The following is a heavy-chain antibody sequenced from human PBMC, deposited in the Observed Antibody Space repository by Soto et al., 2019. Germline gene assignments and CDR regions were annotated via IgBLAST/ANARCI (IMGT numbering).Heavy chain of an antibody. D-gene: IGHD3-9*01. CDR2: ISYDGSNK. V-gene: IGHV3-30*18. Sequence: GGSLRLSCAASGFTFSSYGMHWVRQAPGKGLEWVAVISYDGSNKYYADSVKGRFTISRDNSKNTLYLQMNSLRAEDTAVYYCAKDPRGDFDWLPLNWFDPWGQGTLVTVSS. CDR1: GFTFSSYG. CDR3: AKDPRGDFDWLPLNWFDP. J-gene: IGHJ5*02.